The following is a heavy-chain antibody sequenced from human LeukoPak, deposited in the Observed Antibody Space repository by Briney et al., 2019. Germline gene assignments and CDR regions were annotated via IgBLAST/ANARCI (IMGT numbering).Heavy chain of an antibody. Sequence: SETLSLTCTVSGGSISSYYRSWIRQPPGKGREWIGYIYYSGSNNYNPSLKRRVTISEDTSKNQFSLKLSSVTAADTAVYYCARGGYWGQGTLVTVSS. CDR3: ARGGY. V-gene: IGHV4-59*01. CDR1: GGSISSYY. CDR2: IYYSGSN. J-gene: IGHJ4*02.